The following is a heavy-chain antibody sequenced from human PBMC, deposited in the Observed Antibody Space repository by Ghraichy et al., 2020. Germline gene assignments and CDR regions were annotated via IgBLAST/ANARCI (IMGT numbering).Heavy chain of an antibody. Sequence: GSLRLSCAVYGSSFSGYHWSWIRQPPGKGLECMGGIDHRGSTNSNPSLKSRVTISVDTSKNQFSLKVSSVTAADTAVYFCARDGAARRQKVMVYWGQGTLVTVSS. D-gene: IGHD6-6*01. CDR1: GSSFSGYH. V-gene: IGHV4-34*01. J-gene: IGHJ4*02. CDR3: ARDGAARRQKVMVY. CDR2: IDHRGST.